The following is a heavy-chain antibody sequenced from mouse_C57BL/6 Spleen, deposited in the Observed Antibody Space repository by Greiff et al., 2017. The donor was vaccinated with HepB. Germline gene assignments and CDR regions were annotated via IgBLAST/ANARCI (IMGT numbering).Heavy chain of an antibody. D-gene: IGHD1-1*01. V-gene: IGHV1-82*01. CDR3: AREGGRSSPRYFDV. J-gene: IGHJ1*03. CDR1: GYAFSSSW. CDR2: IYPGDGDT. Sequence: VQLQQSGPELVKPGASVKISCKASGYAFSSSWLNWVKQRPGKGLEWIGRIYPGDGDTNYNGKFKGKATLTADKSSSTAYMQLSSLTSEDSAVYFCAREGGRSSPRYFDVWGTGTTVTVSS.